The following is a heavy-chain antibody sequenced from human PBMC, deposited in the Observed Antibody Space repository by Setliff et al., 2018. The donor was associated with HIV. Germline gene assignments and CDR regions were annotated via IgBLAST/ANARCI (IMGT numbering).Heavy chain of an antibody. D-gene: IGHD3-9*01. J-gene: IGHJ6*03. Sequence: KPSETLSLTCAVYGGSFSDYSWTWVRQPPGKGLEWIGSVYYSGSAYYNPSLKSRVTISVDTSKSQFSLRLSSVTAADTAVYYCARQRDFDWLLQNYYYMDVWGKGATVTVSS. V-gene: IGHV4-59*05. CDR2: VYYSGSA. CDR3: ARQRDFDWLLQNYYYMDV. CDR1: GGSFSDYS.